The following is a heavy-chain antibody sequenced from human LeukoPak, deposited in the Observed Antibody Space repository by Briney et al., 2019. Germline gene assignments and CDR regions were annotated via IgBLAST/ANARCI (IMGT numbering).Heavy chain of an antibody. J-gene: IGHJ6*02. Sequence: SETLSLTCTVSGGSINSFFWNWIRQTPGKGLEWIGYISFSGITNYNPSLQSRVSMSVDTSKNEFSLRLSSVTAGDTAVYYCARGGSRQNFYYCGLDVWGQGTTVTVSS. CDR1: GGSINSFF. V-gene: IGHV4-59*01. D-gene: IGHD3-10*01. CDR2: ISFSGIT. CDR3: ARGGSRQNFYYCGLDV.